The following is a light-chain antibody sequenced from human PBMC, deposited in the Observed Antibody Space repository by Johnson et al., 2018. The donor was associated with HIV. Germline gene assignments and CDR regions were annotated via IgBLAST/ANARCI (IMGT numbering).Light chain of an antibody. Sequence: QSVLTQPPSVSAAPGQKVTISCSGSSSNIGSNYVSWYQHLPGTAPKLLIYDNYKRPSGIPDRFSGSNSGTSATLGITGLQTGDEADYYCGTWDSSLSAVVFGTGTKVTVL. CDR3: GTWDSSLSAVV. V-gene: IGLV1-51*01. CDR1: SSNIGSNY. J-gene: IGLJ1*01. CDR2: DNY.